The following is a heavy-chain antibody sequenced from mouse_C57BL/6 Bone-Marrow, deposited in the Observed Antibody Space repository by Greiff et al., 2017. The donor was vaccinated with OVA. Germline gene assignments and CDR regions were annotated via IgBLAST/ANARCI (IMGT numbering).Heavy chain of an antibody. Sequence: VQGVESGAELMKPGASVKLSCKATGYTFTGYWIEWVKQRPGHGLEWIGEILPGSGSTNYNEKFKGKATFTADTSSNTAYMQLSSLTTEDSAIYDCAIDRYYYGSSYWYFDVWGTGTTVTVSS. CDR1: GYTFTGYW. V-gene: IGHV1-9*01. CDR2: ILPGSGST. CDR3: AIDRYYYGSSYWYFDV. D-gene: IGHD1-1*01. J-gene: IGHJ1*03.